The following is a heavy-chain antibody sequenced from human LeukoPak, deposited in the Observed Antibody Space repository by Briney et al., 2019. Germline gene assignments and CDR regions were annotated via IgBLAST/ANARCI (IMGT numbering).Heavy chain of an antibody. Sequence: ASVKVSCKASGYTFTGYYMHWVRQAPGQGLEWMGRINPNSGGTNYAQKLQGRVTMTRDTSISTAYMELSRLRSDDTAVYYCAREATIFGVAVWGHNWFDPWGQGTLVTVSS. CDR2: INPNSGGT. CDR3: AREATIFGVAVWGHNWFDP. V-gene: IGHV1-2*06. J-gene: IGHJ5*02. CDR1: GYTFTGYY. D-gene: IGHD3-3*01.